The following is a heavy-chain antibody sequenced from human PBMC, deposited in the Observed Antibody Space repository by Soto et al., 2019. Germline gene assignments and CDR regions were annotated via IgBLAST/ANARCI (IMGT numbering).Heavy chain of an antibody. CDR1: GGTFSSYA. J-gene: IGHJ4*02. V-gene: IGHV1-69*13. CDR3: ARSEYSSRRHTDFDY. CDR2: IIPIFGTA. D-gene: IGHD6-6*01. Sequence: SVKVSCKASGGTFSSYAISWVRQAPGQGLEWMGGIIPIFGTANYAQKFQGRVTITADESTSTAYMELSSLRSEDTAVYYCARSEYSSRRHTDFDYWAQGTLLTL.